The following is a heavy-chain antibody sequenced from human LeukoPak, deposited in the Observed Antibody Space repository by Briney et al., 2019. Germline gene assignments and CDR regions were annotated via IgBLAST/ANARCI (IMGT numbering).Heavy chain of an antibody. J-gene: IGHJ4*02. CDR3: AHKNRYSYGSDYFDY. Sequence: PGPTLVNPTPTLTLTFTCSGFSLSTQGMGMGWLRQPPVKTLEWLPLIYWHDDKRYSPSLKSRLTITKDNSKNQVVLTMTNMDPVDTATYYCAHKNRYSYGSDYFDYWGQGTLVTVSS. CDR2: IYWHDDK. V-gene: IGHV2-5*01. CDR1: GFSLSTQGMG. D-gene: IGHD5-18*01.